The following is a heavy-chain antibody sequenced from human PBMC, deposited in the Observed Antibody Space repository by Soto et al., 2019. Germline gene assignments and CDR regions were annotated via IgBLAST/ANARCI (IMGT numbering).Heavy chain of an antibody. Sequence: EVQLVESGGGLVQPGGSLRLSCAASGLIFSNYKMHWVRQAPGKGLVWVSRISTDGSITDYADSEKGRFTVARDNAKNTLYLQINSLRVDDTAVYYCASDTNCIHYCGQGTLVTVSS. V-gene: IGHV3-74*01. CDR1: GLIFSNYK. D-gene: IGHD2-2*01. CDR3: ASDTNCIHY. CDR2: ISTDGSIT. J-gene: IGHJ4*02.